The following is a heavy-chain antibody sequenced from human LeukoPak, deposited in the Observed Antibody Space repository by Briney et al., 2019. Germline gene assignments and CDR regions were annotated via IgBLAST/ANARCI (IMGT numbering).Heavy chain of an antibody. Sequence: GGSLRLSCAASGFTFSSYAMSWVRQAPGKGLEWVSAISGSGGSTYYVDSVKGRFTISRDNSKNTLYLQMDSLRAEDTAVYYCAKPHWDGDILTGHYYFDYWGQGTLVTVSS. CDR3: AKPHWDGDILTGHYYFDY. V-gene: IGHV3-23*01. D-gene: IGHD3-9*01. CDR2: ISGSGGST. CDR1: GFTFSSYA. J-gene: IGHJ4*02.